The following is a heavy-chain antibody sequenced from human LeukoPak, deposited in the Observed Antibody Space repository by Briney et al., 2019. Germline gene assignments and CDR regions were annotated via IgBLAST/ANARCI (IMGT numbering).Heavy chain of an antibody. CDR1: GGSFSGYY. D-gene: IGHD3-22*01. J-gene: IGHJ4*02. V-gene: IGHV4-34*01. CDR3: ARARWEVDYYDTSGYYYLFDY. Sequence: PSETLSLTCAVYGGSFSGYYWSWIRQPPGKGLEWIGEINHSGSTNYNPSLKSRVTISVDTSKNQFSLKLSSVTAADTAVYYCARARWEVDYYDTSGYYYLFDYWGQGTLVTVSS. CDR2: INHSGST.